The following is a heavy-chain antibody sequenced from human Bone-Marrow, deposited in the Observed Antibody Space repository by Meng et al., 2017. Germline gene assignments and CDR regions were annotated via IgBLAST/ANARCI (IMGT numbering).Heavy chain of an antibody. CDR3: ARDEDISAAGKLFGDY. D-gene: IGHD6-13*01. CDR2: IDPKSGDT. CDR1: GYNFPDYW. Sequence: ASVKVSCKPSGYNFPDYWLHWVRRAPGQGLVWMGRIDPKSGDTHYAQRFQGRVTMTGDTSISTAYMELSGLRSDDTAMYYCARDEDISAAGKLFGDYWGQGTLVTVSS. V-gene: IGHV1-2*06. J-gene: IGHJ4*02.